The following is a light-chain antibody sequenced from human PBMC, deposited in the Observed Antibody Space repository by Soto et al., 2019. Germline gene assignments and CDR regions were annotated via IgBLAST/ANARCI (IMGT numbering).Light chain of an antibody. J-gene: IGKJ1*01. V-gene: IGKV3-15*01. CDR3: QQYGSSGT. CDR2: GAS. Sequence: DIVMTQSPATLSVAAGERVTFSCRASQGVSRKLAWYQHKPGQAPRLLISGASTRATGIPARFSGSGSGTDFTLTISRLEPEDFAVDYCQQYGSSGTFGQGTKVDIK. CDR1: QGVSRK.